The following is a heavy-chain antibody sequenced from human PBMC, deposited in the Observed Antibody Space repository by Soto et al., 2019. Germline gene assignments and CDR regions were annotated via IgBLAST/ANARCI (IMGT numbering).Heavy chain of an antibody. V-gene: IGHV2-5*01. CDR2: IYWNDDK. D-gene: IGHD6-13*01. CDR3: ARERRAAAGTQVAYYFDY. Sequence: KESGPTLVKPTQTLTLTCTFSGFSLSTSGVGVGWIRQPPGKALEWLALIYWNDDKRYSPSLKSRLTITKDTSKNQVVLTMTHMDPVDTATYYCARERRAAAGTQVAYYFDYWGQGTLVTVSS. CDR1: GFSLSTSGVG. J-gene: IGHJ4*02.